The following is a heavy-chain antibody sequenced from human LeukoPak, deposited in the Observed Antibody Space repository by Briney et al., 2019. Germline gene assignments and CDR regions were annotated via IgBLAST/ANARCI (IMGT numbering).Heavy chain of an antibody. V-gene: IGHV1-24*01. CDR3: ATSLFVYDILPRGRSLDDAFDI. J-gene: IGHJ3*02. CDR2: FDPEDGET. Sequence: ASVKLSCKVSGYTLTELSMHWVRQAPGKGLEWMGGFDPEDGETIYAQKFQGRVTMTEDTSTDTAYMELSSLRSEDTAVYYCATSLFVYDILPRGRSLDDAFDIWGQGTMVTVSS. CDR1: GYTLTELS. D-gene: IGHD3-9*01.